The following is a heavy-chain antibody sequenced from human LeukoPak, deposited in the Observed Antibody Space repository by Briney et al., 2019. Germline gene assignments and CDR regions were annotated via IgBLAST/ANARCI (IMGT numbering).Heavy chain of an antibody. CDR1: GVTFRSHA. D-gene: IGHD6-25*01. CDR3: ATPNRGYGGIFDY. CDR2: ISDSGGST. Sequence: GGSLRLSCAASGVTFRSHAMSWVRQASGKGLEWFSAISDSGGSTYYADSVKGRFTISRDNSKNTLYLQMNSLRAEDTAVYYCATPNRGYGGIFDYWGQGTLVTVSS. V-gene: IGHV3-23*01. J-gene: IGHJ4*02.